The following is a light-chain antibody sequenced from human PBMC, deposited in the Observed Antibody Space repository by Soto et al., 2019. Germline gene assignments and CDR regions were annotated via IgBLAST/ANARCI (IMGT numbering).Light chain of an antibody. V-gene: IGLV2-11*01. J-gene: IGLJ1*01. Sequence: QSALTQPRSVSGSPGQSVTISCTGTSSDVGGYNYVSWYQQHPGKAPKVMIYDVSERPSGVPDRFSGSKSGNTASLTISGLQAEDEADYYCCSYAGSPRYVFGTGTMLTVL. CDR3: CSYAGSPRYV. CDR2: DVS. CDR1: SSDVGGYNY.